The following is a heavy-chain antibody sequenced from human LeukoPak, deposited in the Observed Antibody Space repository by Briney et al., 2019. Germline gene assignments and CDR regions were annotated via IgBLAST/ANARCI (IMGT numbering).Heavy chain of an antibody. CDR1: GFTFSSYA. J-gene: IGHJ4*02. Sequence: GGSLRLSCAASGFTFSSYAMHWVRQAPGKGLEWVAVISYDGSNKYYADSLKGRFTISRDNSKNTLYLQMNSLRAEDTAVYYCARDLDGTMHDGDYWGQGTLVTVSS. D-gene: IGHD1-14*01. V-gene: IGHV3-30-3*01. CDR3: ARDLDGTMHDGDY. CDR2: ISYDGSNK.